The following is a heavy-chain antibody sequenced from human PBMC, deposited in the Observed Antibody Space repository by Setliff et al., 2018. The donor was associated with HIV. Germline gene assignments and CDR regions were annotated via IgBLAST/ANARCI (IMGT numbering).Heavy chain of an antibody. V-gene: IGHV1-18*04. Sequence: ASVKVSCKASGYPLNTYDITWVRQAPGQGLEWMGWISVNKGHTNYAQKFQDRVTMTTDTSTSTAYMELMGLRSDDTAAYYCARDDSSGYYPSWAFDIWGQGTMVTVSS. J-gene: IGHJ3*02. CDR3: ARDDSSGYYPSWAFDI. CDR2: ISVNKGHT. CDR1: GYPLNTYD. D-gene: IGHD3-22*01.